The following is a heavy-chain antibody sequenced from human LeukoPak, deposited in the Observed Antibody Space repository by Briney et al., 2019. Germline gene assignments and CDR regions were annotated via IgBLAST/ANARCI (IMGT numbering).Heavy chain of an antibody. CDR1: GGSISSSSYY. D-gene: IGHD3-3*01. CDR2: IYYSGST. CDR3: ASNSRLPYDFGWFDP. Sequence: SETLSLTCTVSGGSISSSSYYWGWIRQPLGKGLEWIGSIYYSGSTYYNPSLKSRVTISVDTSKNQFSLKLSSVTAADTAVYYCASNSRLPYDFGWFDPWGQGTLVTVSS. J-gene: IGHJ5*02. V-gene: IGHV4-39*07.